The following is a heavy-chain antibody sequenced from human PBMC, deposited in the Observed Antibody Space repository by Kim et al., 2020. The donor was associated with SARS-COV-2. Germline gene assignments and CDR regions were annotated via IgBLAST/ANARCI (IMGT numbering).Heavy chain of an antibody. V-gene: IGHV3-23*03. J-gene: IGHJ4*02. CDR3: AKDELAAAGMLDY. D-gene: IGHD6-13*01. Sequence: YHPDSVKGRFTISRDNSKNTLYLQMNSLRAEDTAVYYCAKDELAAAGMLDYWGQGTLVTVSS.